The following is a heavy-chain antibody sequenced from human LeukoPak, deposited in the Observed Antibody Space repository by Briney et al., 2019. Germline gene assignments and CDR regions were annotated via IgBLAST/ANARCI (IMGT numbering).Heavy chain of an antibody. V-gene: IGHV1-8*01. CDR2: MNPNSGNT. Sequence: GASVKVSCKASGYTFTSYDINWVRQAPGQGLEWMGWMNPNSGNTGYAQKFQGRVTMTRNTSISTAYMELSSLRSEDTAVYYCARRNRRMVRGVITNWFDPWRQGTLVTVSS. J-gene: IGHJ5*02. D-gene: IGHD3-10*01. CDR3: ARRNRRMVRGVITNWFDP. CDR1: GYTFTSYD.